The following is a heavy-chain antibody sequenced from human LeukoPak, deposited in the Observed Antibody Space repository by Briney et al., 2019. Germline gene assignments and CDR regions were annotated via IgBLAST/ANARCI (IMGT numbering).Heavy chain of an antibody. V-gene: IGHV3-74*01. CDR3: AREMTTVTGLDY. CDR1: GFTFSSYW. J-gene: IGHJ4*02. Sequence: QPGGSLRLSCAASGFTFSSYWMHWVRQAPGKGLVWVSRINSDGSSTSYADSVKGRFTISRDNAKNTLYLQMNSLRAEDTAVFYCAREMTTVTGLDYWGQGTLVTVSS. D-gene: IGHD4-17*01. CDR2: INSDGSST.